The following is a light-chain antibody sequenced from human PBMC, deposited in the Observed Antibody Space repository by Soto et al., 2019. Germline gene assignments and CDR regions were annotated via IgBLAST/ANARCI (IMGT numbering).Light chain of an antibody. J-gene: IGKJ1*01. CDR1: QSVSNDY. CDR2: GAS. Sequence: EVVLTQSPGTLSLSQGERATLSCRASQSVSNDYLAWYQQKPGQAPRLLIYGASTRATGVPDRFSGSGSGTEFTLTISRLEPEDFVVFYCHQYSSSPRTFGQGTRVEVK. V-gene: IGKV3-20*01. CDR3: HQYSSSPRT.